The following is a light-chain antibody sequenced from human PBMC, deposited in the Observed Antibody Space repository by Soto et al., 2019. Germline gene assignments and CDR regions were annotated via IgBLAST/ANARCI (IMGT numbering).Light chain of an antibody. Sequence: DIQLTQSPSFLSASVGDRVTITCRASQGISSYLVWYQQKPGKAPKLLIYAASALHSGVPSRFSCSGSGTEFTLTISSLQPEDFATYYCQQLNTYPITFGQGTRLEI. CDR3: QQLNTYPIT. CDR1: QGISSY. J-gene: IGKJ5*01. V-gene: IGKV1-9*01. CDR2: AAS.